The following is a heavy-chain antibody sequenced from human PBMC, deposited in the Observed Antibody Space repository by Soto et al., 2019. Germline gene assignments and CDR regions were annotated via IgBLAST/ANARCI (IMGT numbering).Heavy chain of an antibody. V-gene: IGHV3-11*01. CDR3: AKMSSENYYDPVFS. J-gene: IGHJ5*02. CDR1: GFTFSDYY. CDR2: ISSSGNTI. D-gene: IGHD3-22*01. Sequence: QVQLVESGGGVVKTSGSLRIACAASGFTFSDYYMSWVRQAPGKGLEWVSYISSSGNTIYYADSVKGRFIISRDNAKNSVYLQMNSLRAEDTALYFCAKMSSENYYDPVFSWGQGTLVTVSS.